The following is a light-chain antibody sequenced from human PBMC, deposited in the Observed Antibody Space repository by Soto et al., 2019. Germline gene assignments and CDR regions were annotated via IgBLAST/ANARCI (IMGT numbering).Light chain of an antibody. CDR1: QSVSSN. Sequence: EIVMTQSPATLSVSPGERATLSCRASQSVSSNLGWYQQRPGQAPRLLIYGASTRATGIPARFSGSGSGTEFTLTISSLQSEDSAVYYCQQYNNWSSITFGQGTRLDIK. V-gene: IGKV3-15*01. J-gene: IGKJ5*01. CDR3: QQYNNWSSIT. CDR2: GAS.